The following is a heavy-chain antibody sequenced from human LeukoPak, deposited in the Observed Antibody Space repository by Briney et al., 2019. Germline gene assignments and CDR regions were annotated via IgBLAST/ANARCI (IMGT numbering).Heavy chain of an antibody. CDR2: IYPDDSDT. Sequence: SGASLQISGKCSGSIFNAYWIAWGRPLPGKGLEWMGIIYPDDSDTRYSPSFQGQVTISADKSVRTAYLQWSSLKASDTAMYYCAKPNITSYYDSRGYDAFDVWGQGTMVTVSS. V-gene: IGHV5-51*01. CDR1: GSIFNAYW. J-gene: IGHJ3*01. CDR3: AKPNITSYYDSRGYDAFDV. D-gene: IGHD3-22*01.